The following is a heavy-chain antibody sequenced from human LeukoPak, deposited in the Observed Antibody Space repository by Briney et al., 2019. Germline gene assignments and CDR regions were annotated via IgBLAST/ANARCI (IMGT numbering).Heavy chain of an antibody. J-gene: IGHJ6*04. CDR2: ITGSGTTT. D-gene: IGHD3-16*01. Sequence: PGGSLRLSCAASGFTFSSYSMNWVRQAPGKGLEWVSTITGSGTTTYYADSVQGRFTISRDNSNNTLYLQMNSLRAEDTALYYCAKPIWGAFPREMDVWGKGTTVTISS. V-gene: IGHV3-23*01. CDR3: AKPIWGAFPREMDV. CDR1: GFTFSSYS.